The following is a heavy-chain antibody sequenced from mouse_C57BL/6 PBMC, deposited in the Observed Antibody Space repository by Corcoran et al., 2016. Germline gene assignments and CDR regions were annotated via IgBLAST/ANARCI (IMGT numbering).Heavy chain of an antibody. CDR1: GYTFTDYY. V-gene: IGHV1-26*01. D-gene: IGHD2-5*01. CDR2: INPNNGGT. CDR3: ARRTYYSNYTFAY. J-gene: IGHJ3*01. Sequence: EVQLQQSGPELVKTGASVKISCKASGYTFTDYYMNWVKQSHGKSLEWIGDINPNNGGTSYNQKFKGKATLTVDKSSSTAYMELRSLTSEDSAVYYCARRTYYSNYTFAYWGQGTLVTVSA.